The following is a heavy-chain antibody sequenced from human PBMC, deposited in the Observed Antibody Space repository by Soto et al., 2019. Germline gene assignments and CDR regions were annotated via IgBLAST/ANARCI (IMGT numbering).Heavy chain of an antibody. D-gene: IGHD3-16*02. V-gene: IGHV4-59*01. Sequence: SETLSLTCTVSGGSISSYYWSWIRQPPGKGLEWIGYIYYSGSTNYNPSLNSRVTISVDTSKNQFSLKLSSVTAADTAVYYCARQLRLGELSLKYFDYWGQGTLVTVSS. CDR1: GGSISSYY. J-gene: IGHJ4*02. CDR3: ARQLRLGELSLKYFDY. CDR2: IYYSGST.